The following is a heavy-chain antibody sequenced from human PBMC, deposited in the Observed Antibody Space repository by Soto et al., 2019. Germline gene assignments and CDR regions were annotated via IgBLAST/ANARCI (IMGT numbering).Heavy chain of an antibody. J-gene: IGHJ4*02. CDR1: GFTFTRYS. Sequence: GGSLRLSCAASGFTFTRYSMNWVRQAPGKGLEWVSSISSTTNYIYYGDSMKGRFTISRDNAKNSLYLEMNSLRAEDTAVYYFARESQDLTSNFDYWGQGTLVTFSS. V-gene: IGHV3-21*06. CDR2: ISSTTNYI. CDR3: ARESQDLTSNFDY.